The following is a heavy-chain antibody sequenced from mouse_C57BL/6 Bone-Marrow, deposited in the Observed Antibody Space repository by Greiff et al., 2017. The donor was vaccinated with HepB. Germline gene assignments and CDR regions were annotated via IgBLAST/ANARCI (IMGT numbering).Heavy chain of an antibody. CDR3: ALDYDGFDY. CDR2: INPNNGGT. CDR1: GYTFTDYN. Sequence: EVQLQESGPELVKPGASVKMSCKASGYTFTDYNMHWVKQSHGKSLEWIGYINPNNGGTSYNQKFKGKATLTVNKSSSTAYMELRSLTSEDSAVYYCALDYDGFDYWGQGTTLTVSS. D-gene: IGHD2-4*01. J-gene: IGHJ2*01. V-gene: IGHV1-22*01.